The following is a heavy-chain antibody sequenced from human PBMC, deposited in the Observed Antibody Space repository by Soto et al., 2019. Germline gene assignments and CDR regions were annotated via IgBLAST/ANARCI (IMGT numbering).Heavy chain of an antibody. CDR3: ATQGHDTSGYRVDY. D-gene: IGHD3-22*01. Sequence: GESLKISCQASGYSFPNYRIGWVRQMPGKGLEWMAIIYPDDSDTKYSPSFQGQVTISADKSISTAYLQWSSLKASDTAMYYCATQGHDTSGYRVDYWGQGTLVTVSS. CDR2: IYPDDSDT. J-gene: IGHJ4*02. V-gene: IGHV5-51*01. CDR1: GYSFPNYR.